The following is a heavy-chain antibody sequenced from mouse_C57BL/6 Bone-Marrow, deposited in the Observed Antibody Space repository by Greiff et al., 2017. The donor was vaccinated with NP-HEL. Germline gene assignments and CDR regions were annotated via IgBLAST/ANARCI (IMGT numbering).Heavy chain of an antibody. D-gene: IGHD2-10*02. CDR2: IDPETGGT. Sequence: VQLQQSGAELVRPGASVTLSCKASGYTFTDYEMHWVKQTPVHGLEWIGAIDPETGGTAYNQKFKGKAILTADKSSSTAYMELRSLTSEDSAVYYCTRKEYRSWFAYWGQGTLVTVSA. CDR3: TRKEYRSWFAY. V-gene: IGHV1-15*01. J-gene: IGHJ3*01. CDR1: GYTFTDYE.